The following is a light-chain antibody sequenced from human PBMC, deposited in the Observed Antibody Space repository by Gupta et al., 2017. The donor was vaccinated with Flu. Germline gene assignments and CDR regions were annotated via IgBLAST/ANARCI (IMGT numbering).Light chain of an antibody. CDR1: RNKRGSKS. CDR3: AEWDNGRDEQV. V-gene: IGLV1-44*01. J-gene: IGLJ2*01. Sequence: ETITLTGTRNKRGSKSVHWYQQNPGPAPKVLIYENDERASGAAARFSGSKSGNSATLVIGRLQAEDEGDYFCAEWDNGRDEQVFGGGTRLTVL. CDR2: END.